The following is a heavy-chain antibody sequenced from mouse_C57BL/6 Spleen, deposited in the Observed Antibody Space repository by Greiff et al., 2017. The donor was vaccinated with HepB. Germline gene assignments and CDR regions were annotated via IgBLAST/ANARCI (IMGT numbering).Heavy chain of an antibody. D-gene: IGHD1-1*01. CDR3: ARSRGSYPYYFDY. V-gene: IGHV1-39*01. Sequence: VHVKQSGPELVKPGASVKISCKASGYSFTDYNMNWVKQSNGKSLEWIGVINPNYGTTSYNQKFKGKATLTVDQSSSTAYMQLNSLTSEDSAVYYCARSRGSYPYYFDYWGQGTTLTVSS. CDR1: GYSFTDYN. J-gene: IGHJ2*01. CDR2: INPNYGTT.